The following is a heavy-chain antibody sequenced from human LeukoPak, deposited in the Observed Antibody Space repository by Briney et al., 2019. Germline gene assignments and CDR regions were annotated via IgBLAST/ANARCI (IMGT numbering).Heavy chain of an antibody. J-gene: IGHJ4*02. D-gene: IGHD3-16*01. CDR2: ISWNSATI. Sequence: PGGSLRLSCAASGFAFDDYAMHWVRKAPGKGLEWVSSISWNSATIDYTDSVKGRFTISRDNAKNSLYLQMNSLRSEDTALYYCAKAYTSAWPGPWGRGLGWGQGALVTVSS. CDR3: AKAYTSAWPGPWGRGLG. V-gene: IGHV3-9*01. CDR1: GFAFDDYA.